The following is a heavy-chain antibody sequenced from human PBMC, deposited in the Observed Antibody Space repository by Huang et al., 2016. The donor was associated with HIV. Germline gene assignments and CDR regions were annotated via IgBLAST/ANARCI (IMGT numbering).Heavy chain of an antibody. CDR3: ARQGVGDFVVEPTGLGAFDI. J-gene: IGHJ3*02. CDR2: RYPGDSDT. Sequence: EVQLVQSGAVVKKPGESLKISCKGSGYTFNGYWIGWVRQMPGKGLEWSAIRYPGDSDTTYSPSFQGHVTISADKSISTAYLQWSGLKASDTAMYYCARQGVGDFVVEPTGLGAFDIWGQGTMVTVSS. V-gene: IGHV5-51*01. D-gene: IGHD2-2*01. CDR1: GYTFNGYW.